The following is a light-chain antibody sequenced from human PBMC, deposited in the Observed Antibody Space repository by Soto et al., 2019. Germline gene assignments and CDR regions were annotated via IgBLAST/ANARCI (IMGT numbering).Light chain of an antibody. CDR2: EAS. CDR1: SSDVGSYDL. V-gene: IGLV2-23*01. J-gene: IGLJ1*01. CDR3: FSYAGNATYV. Sequence: QSALTQPASVSGSPGQSITISCTGTSSDVGSYDLVSWYQQHPGKAPKLIIYEASRRPSWASNRFSGSKSGTTASLTISGVQAEDEADYYCFSYAGNATYVFGTGTKLTVL.